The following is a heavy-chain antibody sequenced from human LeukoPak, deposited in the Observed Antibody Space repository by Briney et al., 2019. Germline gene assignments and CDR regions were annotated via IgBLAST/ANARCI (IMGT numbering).Heavy chain of an antibody. D-gene: IGHD3-22*01. CDR3: AKSGSSGYYSQN. J-gene: IGHJ4*02. CDR2: IWYDGSNK. Sequence: PGGSLRLSCAASGFTFSSYGMHWVRQAPGKGLEWVAVIWYDGSNKYYADSVKGRFTISRDNSKNTLYLQMNSLRAEDTAVYYCAKSGSSGYYSQNWGQGTLVTVSS. CDR1: GFTFSSYG. V-gene: IGHV3-30*02.